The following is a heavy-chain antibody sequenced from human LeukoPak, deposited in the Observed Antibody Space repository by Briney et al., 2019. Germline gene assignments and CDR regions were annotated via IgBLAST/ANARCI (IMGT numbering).Heavy chain of an antibody. Sequence: GGSLRLSCAASGFTFSSYAMHWVRQAPGKGLGWVAVISYDGSNKYYADSVKGRFTISRDNSKSTLYLQMNSLRAEDMALYYCATAYDYGDYYYGMDVWGQGTTVTVSS. CDR1: GFTFSSYA. CDR3: ATAYDYGDYYYGMDV. D-gene: IGHD4-17*01. CDR2: ISYDGSNK. J-gene: IGHJ6*02. V-gene: IGHV3-30-3*01.